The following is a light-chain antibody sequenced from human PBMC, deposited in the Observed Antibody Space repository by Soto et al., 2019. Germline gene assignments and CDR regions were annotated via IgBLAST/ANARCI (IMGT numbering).Light chain of an antibody. V-gene: IGLV4-69*01. CDR1: SGHSSYA. CDR2: LNSDGSR. CDR3: QTWGTGSVV. Sequence: QPVLTQSPSASASLGASVKLTCTLSSGHSSYAIAWHQQQPEKGPRYLMNLNSDGSRSKGDGIPDRFSGSSSGAERYLTISSLQSEDEADYYCQTWGTGSVVVGGGTKVTVL. J-gene: IGLJ2*01.